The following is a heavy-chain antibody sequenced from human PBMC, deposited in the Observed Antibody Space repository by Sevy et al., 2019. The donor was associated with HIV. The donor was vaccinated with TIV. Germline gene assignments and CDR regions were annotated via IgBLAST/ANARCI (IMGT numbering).Heavy chain of an antibody. CDR2: ISNSGSTI. D-gene: IGHD1-7*01. Sequence: GGSLRLSCAASGFTFSDYYMSWIRQAPGKGLEWVSYISNSGSTIYYADSVKGRFTISRDNAKNSLYLQMNSLRAEDTVVYYCARAITLTTFPYYGMDVWGQGTTVTVSS. V-gene: IGHV3-11*01. CDR3: ARAITLTTFPYYGMDV. J-gene: IGHJ6*02. CDR1: GFTFSDYY.